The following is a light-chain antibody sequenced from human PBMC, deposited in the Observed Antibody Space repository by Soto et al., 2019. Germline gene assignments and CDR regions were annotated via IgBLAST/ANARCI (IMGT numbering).Light chain of an antibody. J-gene: IGLJ2*01. Sequence: QSALTQPPSVSAAPGQRVTIFCSGSNSNIGNNYVSWYQQLPGTAPKLLIYDNNQRPSGIPDRFSGSRSGTSATLGITGLQTGDEADYYCGTWDTSLSVVLFGGGTKVTVL. CDR2: DNN. CDR3: GTWDTSLSVVL. CDR1: NSNIGNNY. V-gene: IGLV1-51*01.